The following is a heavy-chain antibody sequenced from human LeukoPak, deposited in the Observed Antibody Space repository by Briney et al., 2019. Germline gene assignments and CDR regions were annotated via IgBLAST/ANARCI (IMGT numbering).Heavy chain of an antibody. CDR2: ISSGGSTYYVSSNGGST. D-gene: IGHD3-22*01. Sequence: GGSLRLSCSAPGFTFSSYDMHWVRQAPGKGLEYVSSISSGGSTYYVSSNGGSTYYADSVKGRFTISRANSKNTLSLQMSSLRAEDTAVYYCVAYYYDSSGYYDFDYWGQGTLVTVSS. V-gene: IGHV3-64D*06. CDR1: GFTFSSYD. J-gene: IGHJ4*02. CDR3: VAYYYDSSGYYDFDY.